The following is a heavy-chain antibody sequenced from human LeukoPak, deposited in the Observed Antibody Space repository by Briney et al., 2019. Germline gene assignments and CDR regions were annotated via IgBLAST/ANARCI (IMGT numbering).Heavy chain of an antibody. J-gene: IGHJ4*02. CDR3: AGDIYGGSGTVGLDY. CDR1: GGTFSSYA. D-gene: IGHD3-10*01. V-gene: IGHV1-69*13. CDR2: IIPIFGTA. Sequence: SVKVSCKASGGTFSSYAISWVRQAPGQGLEWMGGIIPIFGTANYAQKFQGRVTITADESTSTAYMELSSLRSEDTAVYYCAGDIYGGSGTVGLDYWGQGTLVTVSS.